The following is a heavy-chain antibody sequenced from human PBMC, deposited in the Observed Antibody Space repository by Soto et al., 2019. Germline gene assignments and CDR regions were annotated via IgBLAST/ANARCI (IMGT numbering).Heavy chain of an antibody. CDR2: ISAYNGNT. CDR3: ARDSRITIFGVVITTSGYDAFDI. CDR1: GYTFTSYG. Sequence: ASVKVSCKASGYTFTSYGISWVRQAPGQGLEWMGWISAYNGNTNYAQKLQGRVTMTTDTSTSTAYMELRSLRSDDTAVYYCARDSRITIFGVVITTSGYDAFDIWGQGTMVTVSS. V-gene: IGHV1-18*01. D-gene: IGHD3-3*01. J-gene: IGHJ3*02.